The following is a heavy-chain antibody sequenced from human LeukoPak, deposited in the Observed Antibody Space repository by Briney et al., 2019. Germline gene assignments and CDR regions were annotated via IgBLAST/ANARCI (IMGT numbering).Heavy chain of an antibody. J-gene: IGHJ5*02. V-gene: IGHV4-59*01. D-gene: IGHD3-22*01. CDR3: ARVTYYYDSSGYSSWFDP. CDR1: GGSISSCY. CDR2: IYYSGST. Sequence: SETLSLTCTVSGGSISSCYWSWIRQPPGKGLEWIWYIYYSGSTNYNPSLKSRVTISVETSKNQFYLKLSSVTAADTAVYYCARVTYYYDSSGYSSWFDPWGQGTLVTVSS.